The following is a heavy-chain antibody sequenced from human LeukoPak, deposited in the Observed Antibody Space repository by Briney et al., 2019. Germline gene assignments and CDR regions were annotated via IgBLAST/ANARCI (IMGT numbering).Heavy chain of an antibody. CDR2: VGPGGSSI. D-gene: IGHD3-3*01. Sequence: PGGSLRLSCAASGFTFSSYTMNWVRQAPGKGLEWVSSVGPGGSSIDYADSLKGRFTISRDNAKNSLYLQVSSLRVEDTAVYFCARGHDTIYGVLYPLAYWGQGTLVTVSS. J-gene: IGHJ4*02. V-gene: IGHV3-21*01. CDR3: ARGHDTIYGVLYPLAY. CDR1: GFTFSSYT.